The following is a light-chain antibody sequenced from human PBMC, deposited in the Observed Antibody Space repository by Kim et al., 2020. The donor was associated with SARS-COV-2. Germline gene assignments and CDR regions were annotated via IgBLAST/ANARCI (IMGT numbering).Light chain of an antibody. J-gene: IGKJ1*01. V-gene: IGKV3-15*01. CDR1: QSISTT. CDR2: GAS. CDR3: QQYHGWPPKM. Sequence: EIVMTQSPATLSVSLGERATLSCRASQSISTTLAWYQQKPGQAPRLLIYGASTRAPDIPARFTGTGSEIEFTLTITSLQSEDVGVYYCQQYHGWPPKMFGQGTKLEI.